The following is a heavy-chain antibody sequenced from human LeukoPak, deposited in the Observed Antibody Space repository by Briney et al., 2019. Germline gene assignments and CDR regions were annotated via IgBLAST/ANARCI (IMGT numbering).Heavy chain of an antibody. CDR2: IWYDGSNK. V-gene: IGHV3-33*08. D-gene: IGHD3-10*01. J-gene: IGHJ6*02. CDR3: ARDPQPSYGSGPYGMDV. Sequence: PGGSLRLSCAASGFTFSSYGMHWVRQAPGKGLEWVAVIWYDGSNKYYADSVKGRFTISRDNAKNTLYLQMNSLRAEDTAVYYCARDPQPSYGSGPYGMDVWGQGTTVTVSS. CDR1: GFTFSSYG.